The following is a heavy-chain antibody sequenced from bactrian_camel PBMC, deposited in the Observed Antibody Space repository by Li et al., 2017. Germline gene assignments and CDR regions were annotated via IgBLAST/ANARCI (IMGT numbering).Heavy chain of an antibody. J-gene: IGHJ6*01. V-gene: IGHV3S40*01. CDR2: MISTGGRT. CDR1: GFAFSSYF. Sequence: VQLVESGGGLVEPGGSLRLSCAASGFAFSSYFMSWVRQAPGKGLEWVSVMISTGGRTYYADSVKGRFTISKDSAENTLYLQMNSLKPEDTAMYYCAAEASYSGDLFGFWGQGTQVTVS. D-gene: IGHD2*01. CDR3: AAEASYSGDLFGF.